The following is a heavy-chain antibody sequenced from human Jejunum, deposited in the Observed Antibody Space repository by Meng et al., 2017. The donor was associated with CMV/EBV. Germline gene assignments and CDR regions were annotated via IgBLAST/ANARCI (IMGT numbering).Heavy chain of an antibody. CDR2: VNYSGSA. CDR3: ARGLGHASNNSHDY. CDR1: GDSIRSHY. D-gene: IGHD1-1*01. J-gene: IGHJ4*02. Sequence: SGDSIRSHYWSWIRQPPGKGLEWMGYVNYSGSATYSPSLKSRVTISVDMSKNQVSLNLRAVTAADTAMYFCARGLGHASNNSHDYWGQGTLVTVSS. V-gene: IGHV4-59*11.